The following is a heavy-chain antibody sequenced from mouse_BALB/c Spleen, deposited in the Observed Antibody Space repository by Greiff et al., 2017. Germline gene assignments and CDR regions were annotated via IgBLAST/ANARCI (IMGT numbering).Heavy chain of an antibody. J-gene: IGHJ3*01. V-gene: IGHV1-7*01. CDR2: INPSTGYT. Sequence: LEESGAELAKPGASVKMSCKASGYTFTSYWMHWVKQRPGQGLEWIGYINPSTGYTEYNQKFKDKATLTADKSSSTAYMQLSSLTSEDSAVYYCAREGGLEGFADWGQGTLVTVSA. CDR3: AREGGLEGFAD. CDR1: GYTFTSYW.